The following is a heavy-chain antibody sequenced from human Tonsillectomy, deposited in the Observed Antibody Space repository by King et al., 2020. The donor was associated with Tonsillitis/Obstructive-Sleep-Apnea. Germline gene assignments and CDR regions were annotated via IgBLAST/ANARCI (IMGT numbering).Heavy chain of an antibody. CDR3: AREWVGHFDTAQLY. D-gene: IGHD1-1*01. Sequence: QLVQSGAEVKKPGASVKVSCKASGYTFVGYYIHWVRQAPGQGLEWMGWINPNSGGTNYAQRFQGRVTVTRDTSISTAYMELSRLTSDDTAVYYCAREWVGHFDTAQLYWGQGTLVTVSS. V-gene: IGHV1-2*02. CDR2: INPNSGGT. CDR1: GYTFVGYY. J-gene: IGHJ4*02.